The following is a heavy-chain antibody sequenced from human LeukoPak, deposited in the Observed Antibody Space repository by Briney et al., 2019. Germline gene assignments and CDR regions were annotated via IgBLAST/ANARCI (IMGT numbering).Heavy chain of an antibody. J-gene: IGHJ5*02. V-gene: IGHV4-30-4*01. CDR2: IYYSGST. Sequence: SQTLSLTCTVSGGSISSGDYCWSCIRQAPGKGLEWIGCIYYSGSTYYNPSLKSRVTISVDTSKNQFSLKLSSVTAADTAVYYCARTPPRYRLFDPWGQATLVTVSS. CDR1: GGSISSGDYC. D-gene: IGHD1-1*01. CDR3: ARTPPRYRLFDP.